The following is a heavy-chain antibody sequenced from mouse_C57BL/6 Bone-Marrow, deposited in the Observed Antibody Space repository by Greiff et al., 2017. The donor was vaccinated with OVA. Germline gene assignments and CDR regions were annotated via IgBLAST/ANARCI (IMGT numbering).Heavy chain of an antibody. V-gene: IGHV1-64*01. CDR1: GYTFTSYW. CDR2: IHPNSGST. Sequence: QVQLKQPGAELVKPGASVKLSCKASGYTFTSYWMHWVKQRPGQGLEWIGMIHPNSGSTKYNEKFKSKATLTVDKSSSTAYMQLSSLTSEDSAVYYCARHYYGSSAFDYWGQGTTLTVSS. D-gene: IGHD1-1*01. J-gene: IGHJ2*01. CDR3: ARHYYGSSAFDY.